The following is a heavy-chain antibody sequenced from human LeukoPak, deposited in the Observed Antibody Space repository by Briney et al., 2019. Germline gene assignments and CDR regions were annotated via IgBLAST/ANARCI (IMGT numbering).Heavy chain of an antibody. CDR3: AKDRRVWAAAGTIDY. CDR1: GFTFSSYG. CDR2: ISGSGGST. V-gene: IGHV3-23*01. Sequence: GGSLRLSCAASGFTFSSYGMSWVRQAPGKGLEWVSAISGSGGSTYYADSVKGRFTISRDNSKNTLYLQMNSLRAEDTAVYYCAKDRRVWAAAGTIDYWGQGTLVTVSS. D-gene: IGHD6-13*01. J-gene: IGHJ4*02.